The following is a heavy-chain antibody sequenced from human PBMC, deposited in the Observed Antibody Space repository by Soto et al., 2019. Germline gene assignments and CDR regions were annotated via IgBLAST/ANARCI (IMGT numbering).Heavy chain of an antibody. CDR1: GFTFSSYG. CDR2: ISYDGSNK. J-gene: IGHJ4*02. Sequence: QVQLVESGGGVVQPGRSLRLSCAASGFTFSSYGMHWVRQAPGKGLEWVAVISYDGSNKYYADSVKGRFTISRDNSKNTLYLQMNSLRAEDTAVYYCAKDYSSSWPYSFDYWGQGTLVTVYS. CDR3: AKDYSSSWPYSFDY. V-gene: IGHV3-30*18. D-gene: IGHD6-13*01.